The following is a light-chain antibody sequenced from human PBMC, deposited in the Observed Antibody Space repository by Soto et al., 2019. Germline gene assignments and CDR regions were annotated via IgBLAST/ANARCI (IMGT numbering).Light chain of an antibody. V-gene: IGLV2-14*01. CDR3: SSYTDSDTFYV. CDR1: SSDVGSYNY. CDR2: EVS. Sequence: QSVLTQPASVSGSPGQSITISCTGTSSDVGSYNYVSWYQQHPGKAPKLMIYEVSDRPSGISSRFSGSKSGNTASLTISGLQTEDEADYYCSSYTDSDTFYVFGSGTKVTVL. J-gene: IGLJ1*01.